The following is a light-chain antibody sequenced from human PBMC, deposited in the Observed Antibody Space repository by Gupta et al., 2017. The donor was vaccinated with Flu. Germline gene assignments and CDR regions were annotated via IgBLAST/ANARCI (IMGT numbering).Light chain of an antibody. Sequence: SALTQPASVSGSPGQSITISCTGTSSDLDGYNYVSWYQHHPGKAPKLMIFEVNQRPAGVSNRFSGSKSGNTASLTISGLKDEDEADYYGTSYSSSNILVFGGGTKVTVL. CDR2: EVN. V-gene: IGLV2-14*01. CDR1: SSDLDGYNY. J-gene: IGLJ2*01. CDR3: TSYSSSNILV.